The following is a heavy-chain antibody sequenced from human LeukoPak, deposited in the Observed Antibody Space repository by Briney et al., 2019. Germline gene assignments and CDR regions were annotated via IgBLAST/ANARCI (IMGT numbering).Heavy chain of an antibody. Sequence: WASVKVSCKASGYTFTSYGISWVRQAPGQGLEWMGWISAYNGNTNYAQKLQGRVTMTTDTSTSTAYMELRSLRSDDTAVYYCARAGITMVRGVSDYWGQGTLVTVSS. CDR1: GYTFTSYG. CDR2: ISAYNGNT. V-gene: IGHV1-18*01. D-gene: IGHD3-10*01. J-gene: IGHJ4*02. CDR3: ARAGITMVRGVSDY.